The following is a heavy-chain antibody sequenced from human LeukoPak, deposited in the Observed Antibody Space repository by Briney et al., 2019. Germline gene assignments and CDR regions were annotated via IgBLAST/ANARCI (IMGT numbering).Heavy chain of an antibody. CDR1: GFTFSSYA. Sequence: PGGSLRLSCAASGFTFSSYAMHWVRQAPGKGLEWVAVISYDASNKYYADSVKGRFTISRDNSKNTLYLQMNSLRAEDTAVYYCARESYGDLNFDYWGQGTLVTVSS. J-gene: IGHJ4*02. V-gene: IGHV3-30-3*01. CDR3: ARESYGDLNFDY. CDR2: ISYDASNK. D-gene: IGHD4-17*01.